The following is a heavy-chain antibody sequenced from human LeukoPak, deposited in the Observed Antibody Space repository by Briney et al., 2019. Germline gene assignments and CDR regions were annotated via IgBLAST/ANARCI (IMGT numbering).Heavy chain of an antibody. CDR2: ISGPSNTI. CDR1: GFTFSSYS. V-gene: IGHV3-48*04. J-gene: IGHJ3*02. CDR3: VRRGPTTVTTHDAFDI. D-gene: IGHD4-17*01. Sequence: GGSLRLSCAASGFTFSSYSMNWVRQAPGKGLDWLSYISGPSNTIYYADSVKGRFTISRDNARNSVYLQMNSLRAGDTAVYYCVRRGPTTVTTHDAFDIWGQGTMVTVSS.